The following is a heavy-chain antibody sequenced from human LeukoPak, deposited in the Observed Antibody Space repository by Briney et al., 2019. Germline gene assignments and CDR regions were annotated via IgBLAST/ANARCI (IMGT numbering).Heavy chain of an antibody. J-gene: IGHJ5*02. D-gene: IGHD4-11*01. CDR2: SYYSWST. CDR3: AREGDYNNYYWFDP. Sequence: SETLSLTCTVSGGSISSYYWSWIRQPPGKGQELIGYSYYSWSTNYNPSLKSRVTISVDTSKNQFSLKLSSVTAADTAVYYCAREGDYNNYYWFDPGGQGTLVTVSS. CDR1: GGSISSYY. V-gene: IGHV4-59*01.